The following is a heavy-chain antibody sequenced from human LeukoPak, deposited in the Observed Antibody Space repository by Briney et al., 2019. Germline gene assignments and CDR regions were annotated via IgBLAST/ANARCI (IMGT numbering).Heavy chain of an antibody. CDR1: GDSFSSNSAA. J-gene: IGHJ6*02. V-gene: IGHV6-1*01. D-gene: IGHD6-19*01. Sequence: SQTLSLTCAISGDSFSSNSAAWNWIRQSPSRGLEWLGRTYYRSKWYNDYAVSVKGRITINPDTSKNQFSLQLNSVTPEDTAVYYCARGGYSSGWYYNYYGMDVWGQGTTVTVSS. CDR2: TYYRSKWYN. CDR3: ARGGYSSGWYYNYYGMDV.